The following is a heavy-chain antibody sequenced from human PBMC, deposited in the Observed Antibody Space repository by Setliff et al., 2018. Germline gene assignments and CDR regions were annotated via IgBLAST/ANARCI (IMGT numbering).Heavy chain of an antibody. V-gene: IGHV1-2*02. CDR3: ARDRATVVAPPTSTLFDP. Sequence: ASVKVSCKAYGFTFTDYLMNWMRQAPEQGLEWMGRINLNTGNIFYAQEFQGRVTLTRDTSISTAYVELRSLRSDDTAVYYCARDRATVVAPPTSTLFDPWGQGTLVTVS. D-gene: IGHD2-2*01. CDR2: INLNTGNI. J-gene: IGHJ5*02. CDR1: GFTFTDYL.